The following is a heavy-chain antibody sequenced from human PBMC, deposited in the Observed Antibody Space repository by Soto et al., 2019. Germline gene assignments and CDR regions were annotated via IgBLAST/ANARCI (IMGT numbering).Heavy chain of an antibody. Sequence: XATLSLTCAVYRGSLSGYYWSGIRQPPGKALEWIGEINHSGNTNYNPSLKSRVTMSVDTSKNQLFLNLNSVTAADTAMYYCARHHVRGRTIAGAAEFWGQGTLVTVSS. CDR3: ARHHVRGRTIAGAAEF. CDR1: RGSLSGYY. CDR2: INHSGNT. V-gene: IGHV4-34*01. D-gene: IGHD1-26*01. J-gene: IGHJ4*02.